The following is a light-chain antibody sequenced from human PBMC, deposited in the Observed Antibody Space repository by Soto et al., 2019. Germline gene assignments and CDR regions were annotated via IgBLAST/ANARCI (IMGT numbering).Light chain of an antibody. CDR1: QTISSW. V-gene: IGKV1-5*01. Sequence: DIPMTQSPSTLSGSVGDRVTITCPASQTISSWLARYQQKPGKAPKLLIYDASSLESGVPSRFSGSGSGTEFTLTISSLQPEDFATYYCLQHDTYPYSFGQGTKVDIK. CDR2: DAS. CDR3: LQHDTYPYS. J-gene: IGKJ2*01.